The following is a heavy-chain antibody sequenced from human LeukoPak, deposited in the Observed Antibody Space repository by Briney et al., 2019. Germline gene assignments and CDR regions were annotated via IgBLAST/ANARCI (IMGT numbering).Heavy chain of an antibody. CDR2: LSGSGSST. CDR1: GCIFNKHS. D-gene: IGHD4/OR15-4a*01. CDR3: AKERDYGPADY. V-gene: IGHV3-23*01. Sequence: PGGSLRLSCVASGCIFNKHSMSWVRKAPWKGLEWVLGLSGSGSSTDYADSVKGRFTVSRDNSKNTLFLQMNSLRAEDTAIYYCAKERDYGPADYWGQGTLVTVSS. J-gene: IGHJ4*02.